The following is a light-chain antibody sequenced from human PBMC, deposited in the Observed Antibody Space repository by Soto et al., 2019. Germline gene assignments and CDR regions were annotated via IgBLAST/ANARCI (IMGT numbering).Light chain of an antibody. J-gene: IGKJ3*01. V-gene: IGKV4-1*01. Sequence: DIVMTQSPDSLTVSLGERATINCKSSQSIFRSSSNRNFLAWYQQKSGQPPKLLFNWASTRQSGVPDRFSGSGSETDFTLTISSLQAEDAAVYYCQQYYGIPFTFGPGTKVDIK. CDR2: WAS. CDR1: QSIFRSSSNRNF. CDR3: QQYYGIPFT.